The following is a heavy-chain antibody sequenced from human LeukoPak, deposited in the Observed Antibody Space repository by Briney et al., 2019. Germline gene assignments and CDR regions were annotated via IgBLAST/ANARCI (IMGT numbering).Heavy chain of an antibody. J-gene: IGHJ6*03. Sequence: GGSLRLSCAASGFTFSSYAMSWVRQAPGKGREWVANIKQDGSEKYYVDSVKGRFTISRDNAKNSLYLQMNSLRAEDTAVYYCARDGWNYYMDVWGKGTTVTVSS. V-gene: IGHV3-7*01. CDR3: ARDGWNYYMDV. D-gene: IGHD5-24*01. CDR2: IKQDGSEK. CDR1: GFTFSSYA.